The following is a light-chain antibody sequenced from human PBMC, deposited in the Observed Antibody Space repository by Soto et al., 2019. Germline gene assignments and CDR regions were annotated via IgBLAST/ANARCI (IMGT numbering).Light chain of an antibody. J-gene: IGKJ4*01. Sequence: EIVLTQSPATLSLSPGERATLSCRASQSVSRYLAWFQQKPGQAPRLLIYGASSRATGIPARFSGSGSGTDFTLTIASLEPEDFAVYYCQQRSDWPLTFGGGTKVDIK. CDR2: GAS. V-gene: IGKV3-11*01. CDR3: QQRSDWPLT. CDR1: QSVSRY.